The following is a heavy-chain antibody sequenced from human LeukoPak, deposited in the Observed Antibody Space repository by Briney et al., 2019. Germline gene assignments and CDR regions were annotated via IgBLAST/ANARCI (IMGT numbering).Heavy chain of an antibody. D-gene: IGHD3-22*01. CDR2: ISAYNGNT. Sequence: ASVTVSCKASGYTFTNYGISWVGQAPGQGREWMGWISAYNGNTNYEQKLQGRGTMTTDTATRTAYMEMRSLRSDDTAVYYCARARAHYYDSSGYYPFDYWGQGTLVTVSS. CDR3: ARARAHYYDSSGYYPFDY. V-gene: IGHV1-18*01. J-gene: IGHJ4*02. CDR1: GYTFTNYG.